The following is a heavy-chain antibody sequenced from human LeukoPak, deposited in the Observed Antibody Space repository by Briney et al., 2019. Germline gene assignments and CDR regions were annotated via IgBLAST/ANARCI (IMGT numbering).Heavy chain of an antibody. CDR1: GFTFSSYW. J-gene: IGHJ4*02. D-gene: IGHD3-10*01. CDR2: INSDGSST. V-gene: IGHV3-74*01. Sequence: GGSLTLSCAASGFTFSSYWMHWVRQAPGKGLVWVSRINSDGSSTSYADSVKGRFTISRDNAKNTLYLQMNSLRAEDAAVYYCARNVGYYGSGSYSWGQGTLVTVSS. CDR3: ARNVGYYGSGSYS.